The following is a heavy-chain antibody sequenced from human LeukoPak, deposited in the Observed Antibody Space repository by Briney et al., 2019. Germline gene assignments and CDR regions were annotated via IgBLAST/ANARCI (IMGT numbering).Heavy chain of an antibody. D-gene: IGHD3-9*01. V-gene: IGHV4-34*01. CDR1: GGSFSGYY. CDR3: ARGGGLRYFDWLLYGFDP. CDR2: INHSGST. J-gene: IGHJ5*02. Sequence: PSETLSLTCAVYGGSFSGYYWSWIRQPPGKGLEWLGEINHSGSTNYNPSLKSRVTISVNTSKNQFSLKLSSVTAADTAVYYCARGGGLRYFDWLLYGFDPWGQGTLVTVSS.